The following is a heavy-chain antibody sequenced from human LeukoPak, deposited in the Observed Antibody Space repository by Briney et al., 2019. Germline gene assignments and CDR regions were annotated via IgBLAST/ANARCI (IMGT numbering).Heavy chain of an antibody. CDR1: GYTFTSYD. J-gene: IGHJ5*02. V-gene: IGHV1-8*01. CDR3: ARRRDNCGGDCNWFDP. Sequence: ASVKVSCKASGYTFTSYDINWVRQATGQGLEWMGWMNPNSGNTGYAQKFQGRVTMTRNTSISTAYMELSSLRSEDTAVYYCARRRDNCGGDCNWFDPWGQGTLVTVSS. CDR2: MNPNSGNT. D-gene: IGHD2-21*02.